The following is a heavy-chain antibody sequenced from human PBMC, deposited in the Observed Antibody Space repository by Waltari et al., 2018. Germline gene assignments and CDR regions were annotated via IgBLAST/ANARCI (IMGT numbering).Heavy chain of an antibody. CDR2: INPRTGGT. CDR1: GYSFTAYH. D-gene: IGHD1-26*01. CDR3: ATEDTLMGAGSGQTPAFDF. J-gene: IGHJ4*02. Sequence: QVQLVQSAAEVKKPGASVTVSCKASGYSFTAYHINWVRQAPGQGLEWMGWINPRTGGTHFAQKFQGRVTMTRDTSTTTADMELSRLTSDDTAVYYCATEDTLMGAGSGQTPAFDFWGQGALVTVSS. V-gene: IGHV1-2*02.